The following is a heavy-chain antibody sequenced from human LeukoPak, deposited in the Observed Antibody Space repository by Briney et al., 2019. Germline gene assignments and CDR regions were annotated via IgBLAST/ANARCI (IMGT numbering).Heavy chain of an antibody. D-gene: IGHD2-15*01. CDR1: GGSISSYY. Sequence: PSETLSLTCTVSGGSISSYYWSWIRQPPGKGLEWIGYIDFSGSTNYNPSFKSRATISVDTSNNQFSLKLSSVTAADTAVYYCARAGGGAFDIWGQGTMVTVSS. CDR2: IDFSGST. V-gene: IGHV4-59*01. CDR3: ARAGGGAFDI. J-gene: IGHJ3*02.